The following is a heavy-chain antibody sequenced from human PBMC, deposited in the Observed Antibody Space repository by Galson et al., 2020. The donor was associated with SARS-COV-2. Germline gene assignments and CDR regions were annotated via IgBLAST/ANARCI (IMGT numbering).Heavy chain of an antibody. J-gene: IGHJ4*02. CDR3: ARETDDYSSSWYDY. D-gene: IGHD6-13*01. CDR1: GFTFSIYA. CDR2: ISYDGTTR. V-gene: IGHV3-30*01. Sequence: GESLKISCAASGFTFSIYAMHWVRQAPGKGLEWVGIISYDGTTRYNGDSVKGRFTISRDNSKNTLFLQMNNLRPEDTATYYCARETDDYSSSWYDYWGQGTRVTVSS.